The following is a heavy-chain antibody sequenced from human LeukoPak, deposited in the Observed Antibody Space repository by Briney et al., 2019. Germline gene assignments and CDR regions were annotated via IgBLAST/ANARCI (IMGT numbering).Heavy chain of an antibody. Sequence: SETLSLTCTVSGGSISSYYRSWIRQPAGKGLEWIGRIYTSGSTNYNPSLRSRVTMSVDTSKNQFSLKLSSVTAADTAVYYCARGVVRRGPDNWFDPWGQGTLVTVSS. V-gene: IGHV4-4*07. D-gene: IGHD2-2*01. CDR1: GGSISSYY. CDR2: IYTSGST. J-gene: IGHJ5*02. CDR3: ARGVVRRGPDNWFDP.